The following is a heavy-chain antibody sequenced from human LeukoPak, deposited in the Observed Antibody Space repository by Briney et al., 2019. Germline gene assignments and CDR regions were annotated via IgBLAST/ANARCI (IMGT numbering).Heavy chain of an antibody. Sequence: PGGSLRLSCAASGFTFSSYGMHWVRQAPGKGLEWVAFIRYDGTNKYYADSVKGRFTISRDNFKSTVYLQMNSLRAEDTAIYYCTKDIPYDSLGYQFHGYWGQGTLVTVSS. J-gene: IGHJ4*02. CDR3: TKDIPYDSLGYQFHGY. V-gene: IGHV3-30*02. D-gene: IGHD3-10*01. CDR1: GFTFSSYG. CDR2: IRYDGTNK.